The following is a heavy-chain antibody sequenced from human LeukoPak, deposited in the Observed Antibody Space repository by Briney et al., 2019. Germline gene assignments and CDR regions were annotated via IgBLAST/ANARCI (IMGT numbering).Heavy chain of an antibody. Sequence: GRSLRLSCAASGFTFSSYAMHWVRQAPGKGLEWVAVISYDGSNKYYADSVKGRSTISRDNSKNTLYLQMNSLRAEDTAVYYCARESYYGSGSYYNKFDYWGQGTLVTVSS. D-gene: IGHD3-10*01. CDR3: ARESYYGSGSYYNKFDY. CDR2: ISYDGSNK. J-gene: IGHJ4*02. V-gene: IGHV3-30*04. CDR1: GFTFSSYA.